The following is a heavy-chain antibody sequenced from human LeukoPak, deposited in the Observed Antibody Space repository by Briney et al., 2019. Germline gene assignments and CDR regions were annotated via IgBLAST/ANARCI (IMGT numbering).Heavy chain of an antibody. V-gene: IGHV3-74*01. D-gene: IGHD5-24*01. CDR1: GFTFSNYW. CDR2: INIDGSST. Sequence: GGSLRLSCAASGFTFSNYWMHWVRQAPGVSRINIDGSSTNYADSVKGRFTISRDNAKNTLYLQMNSLRAEDTAVYYCARGREGHYFDYWGQGTLVTVSS. CDR3: ARGREGHYFDY. J-gene: IGHJ4*02.